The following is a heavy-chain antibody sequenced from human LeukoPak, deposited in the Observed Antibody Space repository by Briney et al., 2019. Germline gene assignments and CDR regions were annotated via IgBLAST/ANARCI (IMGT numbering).Heavy chain of an antibody. CDR3: ARDRIRDGYNFFYYYGMDV. J-gene: IGHJ6*02. V-gene: IGHV4-31*03. CDR2: TYYSGST. Sequence: SQTLSLTCTVSGGSISSGGYYWSWIRQHPGKGLEWIGYTYYSGSTYYNPSLKSRVTISVDTSKNQFSLKLSSVTAADTAVYYCARDRIRDGYNFFYYYGMDVWGQGTTVTVSS. CDR1: GGSISSGGYY. D-gene: IGHD5-24*01.